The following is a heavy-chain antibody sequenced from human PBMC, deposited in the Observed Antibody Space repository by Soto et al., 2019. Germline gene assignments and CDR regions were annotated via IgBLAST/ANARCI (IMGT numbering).Heavy chain of an antibody. D-gene: IGHD2-2*01. CDR3: ATGRSEVVPGAMDT. J-gene: IGHJ5*02. CDR2: IYPTGST. CDR1: GDSFSNYY. Sequence: SETLSLTCTVSGDSFSNYYCNWVRKSAGKGLEWIGRIYPTGSTTYNPSLKSRLTMSVDTSKNQFSLRLTSMTAADTAVYYCATGRSEVVPGAMDTWGQGTLVTSPQ. V-gene: IGHV4-4*07.